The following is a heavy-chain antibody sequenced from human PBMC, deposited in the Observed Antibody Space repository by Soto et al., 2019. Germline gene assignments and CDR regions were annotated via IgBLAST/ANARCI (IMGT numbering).Heavy chain of an antibody. D-gene: IGHD3-10*01. CDR1: GYTFTSYA. Sequence: ASVKVSCKASGYTFTSYAMHWVRQAPGQRLEWMGWINAGNGNTKYSQKFQGRVTITRDTSASTAYMELSSLRSEDTAVYYCARVRESYYYYYGMDVWGQGTTVTVSS. CDR2: INAGNGNT. V-gene: IGHV1-3*01. J-gene: IGHJ6*02. CDR3: ARVRESYYYYYGMDV.